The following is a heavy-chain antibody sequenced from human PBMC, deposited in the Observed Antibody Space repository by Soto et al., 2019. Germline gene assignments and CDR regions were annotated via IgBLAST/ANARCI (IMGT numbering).Heavy chain of an antibody. CDR3: ASGWNADH. J-gene: IGHJ4*02. V-gene: IGHV3-74*01. CDR1: GFTFSSYG. D-gene: IGHD1-1*01. Sequence: EVQLVESGGGFVQPGGSLRLSCAASGFTFSSYGMHWVRQAPGKGLVWVSRINSDGSITNYADSVKGRLTISRDNAKNTLYLQMNSLRAEDMAVYYCASGWNADHWGQGTLVTVSS. CDR2: INSDGSIT.